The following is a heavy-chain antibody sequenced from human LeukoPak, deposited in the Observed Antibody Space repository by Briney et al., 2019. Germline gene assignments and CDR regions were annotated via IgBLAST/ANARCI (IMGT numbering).Heavy chain of an antibody. J-gene: IGHJ4*02. CDR1: GGSISSYY. D-gene: IGHD2-21*01. CDR2: IYTSGST. V-gene: IGHV4-4*07. CDR3: ASARDDCGGDCYEPSYYFDY. Sequence: SETLSLTCTVSGGSISSYYWSWIRQPAGKGLEWIGRIYTSGSTNYNPSLKSRVTMSVDTSKNQFSLKLSSVTAADTAVYYCASARDDCGGDCYEPSYYFDYWGQGTLVTVSS.